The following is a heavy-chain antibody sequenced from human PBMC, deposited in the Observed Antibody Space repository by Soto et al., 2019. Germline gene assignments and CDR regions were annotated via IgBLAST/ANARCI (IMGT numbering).Heavy chain of an antibody. Sequence: PSETLSLTCVGVSFGTYYWSWIRQPPGKGLEWLGYMFSSEHFKYNPALKSRLTISVDPSKNQFSLKLTSVTAADTAVYYCARDKITGLFDYWGQGTLVTVSS. CDR1: VSFGTYY. J-gene: IGHJ4*02. CDR3: ARDKITGLFDY. CDR2: MFSSEHF. D-gene: IGHD2-8*02. V-gene: IGHV4-59*12.